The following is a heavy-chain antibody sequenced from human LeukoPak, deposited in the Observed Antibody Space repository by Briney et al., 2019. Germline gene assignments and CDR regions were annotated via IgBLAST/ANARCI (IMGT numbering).Heavy chain of an antibody. D-gene: IGHD6-13*01. CDR1: GGSFSGYY. J-gene: IGHJ4*02. CDR2: INHSGST. Sequence: SETLSLTCAVYGGSFSGYYWSWIRQPPGKGLEWIGEINHSGSTNYNPSLKSRVTISVDTSKSQFSLKLSSVTAADTAVYYCASYSSSWYGSGPVFDYWGQGTLVTVSS. V-gene: IGHV4-34*01. CDR3: ASYSSSWYGSGPVFDY.